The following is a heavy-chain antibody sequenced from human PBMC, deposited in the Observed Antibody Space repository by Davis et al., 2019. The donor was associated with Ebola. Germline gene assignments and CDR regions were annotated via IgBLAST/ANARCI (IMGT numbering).Heavy chain of an antibody. CDR1: GFTFSSYS. Sequence: GESLKISCAASGFTFSSYSMNWVRQAPGKGLEWVSSISSSSSYIYYADSVKGRFTISRDNAKNSLYLQMNSLRAEDTAVYYCARSIAVAYFDYWGQGTPVTVSS. J-gene: IGHJ4*02. CDR3: ARSIAVAYFDY. V-gene: IGHV3-21*01. CDR2: ISSSSSYI. D-gene: IGHD6-19*01.